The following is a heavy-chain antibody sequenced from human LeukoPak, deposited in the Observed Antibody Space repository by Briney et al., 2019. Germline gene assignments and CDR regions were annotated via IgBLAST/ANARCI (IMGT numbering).Heavy chain of an antibody. D-gene: IGHD3-10*01. CDR3: ARDRAVRGVICDY. V-gene: IGHV3-21*01. CDR1: GFTFSSYS. Sequence: PGGSLRLSCAASGFTFSSYSMNWVRQAPGKGLEWVSSISSSSSYIYYADSVKGRFTISRDNAKNSLYLQMNSLRAEDTAVYYCARDRAVRGVICDYWGQGTLVTVSS. J-gene: IGHJ4*02. CDR2: ISSSSSYI.